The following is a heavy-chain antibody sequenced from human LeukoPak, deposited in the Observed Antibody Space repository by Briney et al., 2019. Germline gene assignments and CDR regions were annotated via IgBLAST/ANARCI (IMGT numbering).Heavy chain of an antibody. V-gene: IGHV1-18*01. CDR3: ARDRGSSSWSWLNYYYGMDV. CDR2: ITTSNGNT. Sequence: ASVKVSCKASGYTFTRYGIGWVRQAPGQGLEWVGWITTSNGNTHYAQKLQGRVTITTDTSTSTAYMELRSLRSDDTAVYYCARDRGSSSWSWLNYYYGMDVWGQGTTVTVSS. D-gene: IGHD6-13*01. J-gene: IGHJ6*02. CDR1: GYTFTRYG.